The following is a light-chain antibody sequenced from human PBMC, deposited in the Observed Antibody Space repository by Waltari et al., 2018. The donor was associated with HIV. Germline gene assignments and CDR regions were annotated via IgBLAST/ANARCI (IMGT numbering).Light chain of an antibody. Sequence: QSVLTQTPSLSGTPGQRVTISCSGGYSNLGSNTVNWYQQFPGTAPRLLIYSNNQRPSGGPDRFSGSKSGTSASLVISELQSQDEADYHCAAWDDSLHGELFGGGTKLTVL. CDR3: AAWDDSLHGEL. V-gene: IGLV1-44*01. J-gene: IGLJ2*01. CDR1: YSNLGSNT. CDR2: SNN.